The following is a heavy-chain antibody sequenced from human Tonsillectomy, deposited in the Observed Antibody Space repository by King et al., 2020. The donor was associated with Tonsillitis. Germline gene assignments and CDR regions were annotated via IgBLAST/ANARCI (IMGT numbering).Heavy chain of an antibody. Sequence: QLQESGPGLVKASETLSLTCTVSGISISSSTYYWGWIRQPPGKGLEWIGSIYYNGNTHQSPSLKSRVTISVDTAKNQFSLKLSSVTAADTAVYYCARDPLYSSSAVDYWGQGTLVTVS. CDR3: ARDPLYSSSAVDY. V-gene: IGHV4-39*07. CDR2: IYYNGNT. CDR1: GISISSSTYY. D-gene: IGHD6-6*01. J-gene: IGHJ4*02.